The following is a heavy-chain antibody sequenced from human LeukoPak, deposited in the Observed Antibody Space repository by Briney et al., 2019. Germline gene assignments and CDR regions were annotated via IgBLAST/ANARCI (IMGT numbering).Heavy chain of an antibody. Sequence: GASVKVSCKTSGYTFTSYGISWVRQAPGQGLEWMGWISAYNGNTNYAQKLQGRVTMTTDTSTSTAYMELRSLRSDDTAVYYCARDLGDTYGSVGDFDYWGQGTLVTVSS. D-gene: IGHD3-10*01. V-gene: IGHV1-18*01. CDR2: ISAYNGNT. CDR3: ARDLGDTYGSVGDFDY. J-gene: IGHJ4*02. CDR1: GYTFTSYG.